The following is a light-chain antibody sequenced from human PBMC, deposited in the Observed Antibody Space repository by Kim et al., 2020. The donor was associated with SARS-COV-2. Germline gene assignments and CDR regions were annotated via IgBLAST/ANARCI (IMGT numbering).Light chain of an antibody. CDR1: QSVSSSY. J-gene: IGKJ1*01. CDR2: GAS. Sequence: EIVLTQSPGTLSLSPGERATLPCRASQSVSSSYLAWCQQKPDQAPRLLIYGASSRATGIPDRFSGSGSGTDFTLTISRLEPEDFAVYYCQKCGSSPWTFGQGTKGESK. V-gene: IGKV3-20*01. CDR3: QKCGSSPWT.